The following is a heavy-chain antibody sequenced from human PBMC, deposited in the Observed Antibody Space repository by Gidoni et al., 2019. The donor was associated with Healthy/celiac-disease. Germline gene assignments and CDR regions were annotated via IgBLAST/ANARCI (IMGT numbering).Heavy chain of an antibody. Sequence: EVQPVESGGGLVKPGGSLRLSCPASGFTFSSYRMNWVRQAPGKGLEWVSSISSSSSYIYYADSVKGRFTISRDNAKNSLYLQMNSLRAEDTAVYYCARVPEYSSSSLDYWGQGTLVTVSS. CDR1: GFTFSSYR. CDR2: ISSSSSYI. CDR3: ARVPEYSSSSLDY. D-gene: IGHD6-6*01. V-gene: IGHV3-21*01. J-gene: IGHJ4*02.